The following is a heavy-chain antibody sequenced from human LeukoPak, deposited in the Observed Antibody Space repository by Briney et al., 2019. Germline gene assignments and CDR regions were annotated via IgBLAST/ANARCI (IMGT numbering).Heavy chain of an antibody. CDR2: ISWNSGYI. D-gene: IGHD6-19*01. CDR1: GFTFDNYA. CDR3: AKVRGTYSSGYFFDY. Sequence: PGRSLRLSCAASGFTFDNYAMHWVRQAPGMGLEWLSIISWNSGYIGYADSVKGRFTISRDNAKKSLDLQMNSLRAEDTAFYYCAKVRGTYSSGYFFDYWGQGTLVTVSS. J-gene: IGHJ4*02. V-gene: IGHV3-9*01.